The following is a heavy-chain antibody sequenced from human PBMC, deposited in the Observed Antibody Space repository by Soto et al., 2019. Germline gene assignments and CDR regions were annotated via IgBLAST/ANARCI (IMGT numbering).Heavy chain of an antibody. CDR3: ARHYYDSSGYSY. J-gene: IGHJ4*02. D-gene: IGHD3-22*01. V-gene: IGHV1-69*01. Sequence: QVQLVQSGAEVKKPGSSVKVSCKASGGTFSSYAISWVRQAPGQGREWMGGIIPIFGTANYAQKLQGRVTITADESTSTAYMELSSLRSEDTAVYYCARHYYDSSGYSYWGQGTLVTVSS. CDR1: GGTFSSYA. CDR2: IIPIFGTA.